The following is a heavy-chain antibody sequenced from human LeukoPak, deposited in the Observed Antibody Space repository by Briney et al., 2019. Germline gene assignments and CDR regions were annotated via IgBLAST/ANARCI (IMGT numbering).Heavy chain of an antibody. CDR3: TVAPHNPEMPLDY. J-gene: IGHJ4*02. CDR2: IKIGTT. Sequence: GGSLRLSFAASGFSFSNAWMNWVRQAPGKGLEWIGRIKIGTTDYAAPVKDRFIISRDDSKNTLYVQMNSLKTEDTAVYYCTVAPHNPEMPLDYWGQGTLVTVSS. CDR1: GFSFSNAW. V-gene: IGHV3-15*01. D-gene: IGHD5-24*01.